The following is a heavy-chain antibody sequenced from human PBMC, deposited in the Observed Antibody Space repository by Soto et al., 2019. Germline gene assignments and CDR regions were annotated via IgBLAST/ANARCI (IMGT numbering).Heavy chain of an antibody. CDR1: GGSISSYY. D-gene: IGHD3-10*01. Sequence: SETLSLTCTVSGGSISSYYWSWIRQPPGKGLEWIGYIYYSGSTNYNPSLKSRVTISVDTSKNQFSLKLSSVTAADTAVYYCARARTMVRGAVVFDPWGQGTLVTVSS. V-gene: IGHV4-59*01. J-gene: IGHJ5*02. CDR3: ARARTMVRGAVVFDP. CDR2: IYYSGST.